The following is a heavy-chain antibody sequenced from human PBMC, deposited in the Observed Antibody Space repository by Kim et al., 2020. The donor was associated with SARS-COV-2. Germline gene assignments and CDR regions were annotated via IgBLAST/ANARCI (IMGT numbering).Heavy chain of an antibody. V-gene: IGHV4-34*01. CDR2: INHSGST. CDR3: ARGHRYSSGWRGAGY. Sequence: SETLSLTCAVYGGSFSGYYWSWIRQPPGKGLEWIGEINHSGSTNYNPSLKSRVTISVDTSKNQFSLKLSSVTAADTAVYYCARGHRYSSGWRGAGYWGQGTLVTVSS. J-gene: IGHJ4*02. D-gene: IGHD6-19*01. CDR1: GGSFSGYY.